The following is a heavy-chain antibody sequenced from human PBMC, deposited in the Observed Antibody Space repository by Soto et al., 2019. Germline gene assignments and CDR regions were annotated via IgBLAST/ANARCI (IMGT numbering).Heavy chain of an antibody. Sequence: GASVKVSCKASGYTFTSYYMHWVRQAPGQGLEWMGIINPSGGSTSYAQKFQGRVTMTRDTSTSTVYMELSRLRSEDTAVYYCAREVVVVAATLPPYYYYGMDVWGQGTTVTVSS. CDR3: AREVVVVAATLPPYYYYGMDV. CDR1: GYTFTSYY. V-gene: IGHV1-46*03. D-gene: IGHD2-15*01. J-gene: IGHJ6*02. CDR2: INPSGGST.